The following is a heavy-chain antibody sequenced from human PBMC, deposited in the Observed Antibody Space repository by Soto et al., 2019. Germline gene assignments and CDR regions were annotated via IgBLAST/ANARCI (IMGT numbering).Heavy chain of an antibody. D-gene: IGHD1-1*01. CDR2: IYMDGRT. CDR3: ARGNRPPTYYFEY. V-gene: IGHV3-53*01. Sequence: GGSLRLSCAASGFIVSNNYMTWVRQAPGRGLEWLSIIYMDGRTYYADSVKGRFTISRDNSKNTLYLQMNSLRAEDTAIYYCARGNRPPTYYFEYWGQGTLVTVSS. CDR1: GFIVSNNY. J-gene: IGHJ4*02.